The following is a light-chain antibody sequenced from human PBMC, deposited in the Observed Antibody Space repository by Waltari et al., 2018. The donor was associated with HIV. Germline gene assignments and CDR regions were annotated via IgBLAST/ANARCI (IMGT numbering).Light chain of an antibody. CDR1: RSNIGAGYD. CDR3: LSYDSSLSGYV. J-gene: IGLJ1*01. V-gene: IGLV1-40*01. CDR2: GAT. Sequence: QSVLAQPPSVSGAPGPRVTISCTGSRSNIGAGYDVQWYHQLPATAPKLLIYGATNRPSGVPDRFSGSKSGTSAYLAITGLQAEDEADYYCLSYDSSLSGYVVGTGTKVTVL.